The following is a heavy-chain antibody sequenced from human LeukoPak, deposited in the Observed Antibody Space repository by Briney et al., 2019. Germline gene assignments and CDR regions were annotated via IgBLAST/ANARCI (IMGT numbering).Heavy chain of an antibody. Sequence: GGSLRLSCAASGFTFSSYEMTWVRQAPGKGLEWVSYISSSGSSIYYADSVKGRFTISRDNAKNSLYLQMNSLRAEDTAVYYCARDRQLYDCWGQGTLVTVSS. CDR3: ARDRQLYDC. CDR2: ISSSGSSI. CDR1: GFTFSSYE. D-gene: IGHD2-2*01. J-gene: IGHJ4*02. V-gene: IGHV3-48*03.